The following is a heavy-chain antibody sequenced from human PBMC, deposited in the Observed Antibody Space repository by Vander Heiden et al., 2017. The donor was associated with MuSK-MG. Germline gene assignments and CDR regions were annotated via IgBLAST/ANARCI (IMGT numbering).Heavy chain of an antibody. V-gene: IGHV4-39*01. CDR2: IYGSGST. J-gene: IGHJ4*02. D-gene: IGHD1-26*01. CDR3: ARRSGSGSGSYHY. Sequence: QLQLQESGPGLVKPSETLSLTCTVSGGSSSSTTYYWGWIRQPPGKGLEWIASIYGSGSTYYNPSLESRLTISVDTSKNQFSLKLTSVTATDTAVYYCARRSGSGSGSYHYWGQGTLVTVSS. CDR1: GGSSSSTTYY.